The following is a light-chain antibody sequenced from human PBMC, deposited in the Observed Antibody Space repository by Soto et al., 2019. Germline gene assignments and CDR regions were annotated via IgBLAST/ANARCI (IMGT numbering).Light chain of an antibody. CDR2: DAS. CDR1: QSVSSN. CDR3: HQYASSTGT. J-gene: IGKJ1*01. V-gene: IGKV3-20*01. Sequence: IVLTHSPATLSFSPGEIATLSFRASQSVSSNLAWYQQKPGQAPRLLIYDASSRATGIPDRFSGSGSGTEFTLTISRLEPEDSAVYYCHQYASSTGTFGQGTKVDIK.